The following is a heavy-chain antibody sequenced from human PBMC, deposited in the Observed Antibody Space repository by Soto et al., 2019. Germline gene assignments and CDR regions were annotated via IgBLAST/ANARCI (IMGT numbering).Heavy chain of an antibody. Sequence: QVQLVQSGAEVKKPGSSVKVSCKASGGTFSSYAISWVRQAPGQGLEWMGGIIPIFGTANYAQKFQGRVTMTADESTSTAYRELSSLRSEDTAVYYCARAGEMATITVRNFDYWGQGTLVTVSA. D-gene: IGHD5-12*01. V-gene: IGHV1-69*12. CDR2: IIPIFGTA. CDR3: ARAGEMATITVRNFDY. CDR1: GGTFSSYA. J-gene: IGHJ4*02.